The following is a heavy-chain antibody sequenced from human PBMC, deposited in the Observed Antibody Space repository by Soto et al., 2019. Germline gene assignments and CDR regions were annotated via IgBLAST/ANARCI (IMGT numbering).Heavy chain of an antibody. CDR1: GFTFSSYW. CDR3: ARDKKSTSTYYYYGMDV. D-gene: IGHD2-2*01. CDR2: IKQDGSEK. Sequence: EVQLVESGGGLVQPGGPLRLSCAASGFTFSSYWMSWVRQAPGKGLEWVANIKQDGSEKYYVDSVKGRFTISRDNAKNSLYLQMNSLRAEDTAVYYCARDKKSTSTYYYYGMDVWGQGTTVTVSS. J-gene: IGHJ6*02. V-gene: IGHV3-7*03.